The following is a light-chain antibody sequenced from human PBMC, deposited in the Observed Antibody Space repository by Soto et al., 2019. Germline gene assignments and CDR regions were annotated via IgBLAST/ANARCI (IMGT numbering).Light chain of an antibody. CDR3: QHYNNWPPWT. V-gene: IGKV3-15*01. CDR2: DAS. J-gene: IGKJ1*01. CDR1: QSVSNN. Sequence: EIVMTQSPATLSVSPGERATLSCRASQSVSNNLAWYQQKFGQAPRLLIYDASTRATGIPARFSGSGSGTEFTLTISSLQSEDFAVYYCQHYNNWPPWTFGQGTKVEVK.